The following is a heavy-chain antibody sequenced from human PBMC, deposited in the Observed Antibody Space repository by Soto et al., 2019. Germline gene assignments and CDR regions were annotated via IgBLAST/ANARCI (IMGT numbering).Heavy chain of an antibody. V-gene: IGHV3-66*01. D-gene: IGHD3-16*01. CDR3: ARDYSISGSYAPWFDP. J-gene: IGHJ5*02. CDR1: RSTVSNNY. CDR2: IYVNGNT. Sequence: EVQVVESGGGLVQPGGSLRLSCAVSRSTVSNNYRAWVGQAPGKGLEWVSSIYVNGNTYYGESVKGRFTISRDSSRNTVYLQMNSLRGEDTALYFCARDYSISGSYAPWFDPRGQGTLVSVSS.